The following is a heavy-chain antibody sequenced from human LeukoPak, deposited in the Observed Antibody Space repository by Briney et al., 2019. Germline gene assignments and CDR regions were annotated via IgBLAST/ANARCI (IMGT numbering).Heavy chain of an antibody. J-gene: IGHJ4*02. CDR1: GFTFSSYS. V-gene: IGHV3-21*01. D-gene: IGHD3-10*01. CDR2: ISGSSSYI. Sequence: GGSLRLSCAASGFTFSSYSMNWVRQAPGKGLEWVSSISGSSSYIYYADSVKGRFTISRDNAKNSLYLQMNSLRAEDTAVYYCARDVRYGSGSYLDYWGQGTLVTVSS. CDR3: ARDVRYGSGSYLDY.